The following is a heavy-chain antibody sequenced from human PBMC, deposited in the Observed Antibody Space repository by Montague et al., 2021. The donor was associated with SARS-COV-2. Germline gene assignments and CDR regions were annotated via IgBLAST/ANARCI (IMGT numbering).Heavy chain of an antibody. J-gene: IGHJ3*02. CDR2: TCYRSEWYF. D-gene: IGHD1-26*01. CDR3: ARYSYSGTYFGLNDAFDI. CDR1: GDSVSSNTAA. V-gene: IGHV6-1*01. Sequence: CAISGDSVSSNTAARNWIRQSPSRGLEWLGRTCYRSEWYFDYAISLRGRITINPDTSKNQFSLQLDSVTLDDTAVYYCARYSYSGTYFGLNDAFDIWGQGTLVTVSS.